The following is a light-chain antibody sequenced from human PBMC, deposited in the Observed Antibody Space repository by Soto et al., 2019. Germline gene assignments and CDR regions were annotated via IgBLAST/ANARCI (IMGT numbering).Light chain of an antibody. CDR2: WAS. J-gene: IGKJ1*01. CDR1: QSIFYSSNNKNY. CDR3: QQYFNTPRT. V-gene: IGKV4-1*01. Sequence: DIVMTQSPDSLSVSLGERAVINCKSSQSIFYSSNNKNYLVWYQQKSGQPPKMLIYWASTRESGVPDRFNGSGSGTDFTLTISNLQAEHVAVYFCQQYFNTPRTFGQGTRVEI.